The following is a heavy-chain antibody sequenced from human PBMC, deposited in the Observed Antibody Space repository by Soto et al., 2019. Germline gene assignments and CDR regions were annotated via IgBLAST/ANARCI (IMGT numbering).Heavy chain of an antibody. CDR1: GYIFTGYH. Sequence: ASVKVSCKASGYIFTGYHIHWVRQAPGQGLEWMGWINPNSGDTNYTQTFQGWVTLTRDTSISTAYRELSRLRSDDTAVYYCGTSRISIAVAGETEYYFDYWGQ. D-gene: IGHD6-19*01. V-gene: IGHV1-2*04. CDR3: GTSRISIAVAGETEYYFDY. CDR2: INPNSGDT. J-gene: IGHJ4*01.